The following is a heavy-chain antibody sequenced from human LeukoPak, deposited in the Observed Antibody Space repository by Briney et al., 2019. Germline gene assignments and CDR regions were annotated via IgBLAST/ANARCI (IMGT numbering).Heavy chain of an antibody. J-gene: IGHJ4*02. V-gene: IGHV3-48*04. D-gene: IGHD5-24*01. CDR1: GFSFSSYW. CDR2: ISGGSDTI. Sequence: PGGSLRLSCVASGFSFSSYWMSWVRQAPGKGLEWVSYISGGSDTIHYADSVKGRFTISRDNAKNSLYLQMNSLRAEDTAVYYCARDLGRDRYFDSWGQGTLVTVSS. CDR3: ARDLGRDRYFDS.